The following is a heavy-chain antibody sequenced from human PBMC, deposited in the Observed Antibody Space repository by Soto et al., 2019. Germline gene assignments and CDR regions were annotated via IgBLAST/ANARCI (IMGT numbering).Heavy chain of an antibody. V-gene: IGHV4-59*08. J-gene: IGHJ3*01. CDR2: IYYSGST. CDR1: GGSISSYY. Sequence: SETLSLTCTVSGGSISSYYWSWIRQPPGKGLEWIGFIYYSGSTNYNPSLKSRVTISVDTSKNQFSLKLNSVTAADTAVYYCARRTNYGTFDVWGQGTMVTVSS. D-gene: IGHD1-7*01. CDR3: ARRTNYGTFDV.